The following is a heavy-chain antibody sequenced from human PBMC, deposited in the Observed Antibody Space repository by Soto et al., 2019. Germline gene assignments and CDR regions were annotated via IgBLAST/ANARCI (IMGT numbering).Heavy chain of an antibody. Sequence: GGSLRPSCAASGFTFSTYGIHWVRQAPGKGLEWVALISYDGGSKYYGDSVKGRFIISRDNSHNTVSLQMNSLRADDTAVYFCAKEQLAMTVVVADYFDSWGQGTLVTVSS. V-gene: IGHV3-30*18. J-gene: IGHJ4*02. CDR3: AKEQLAMTVVVADYFDS. CDR2: ISYDGGSK. D-gene: IGHD3-22*01. CDR1: GFTFSTYG.